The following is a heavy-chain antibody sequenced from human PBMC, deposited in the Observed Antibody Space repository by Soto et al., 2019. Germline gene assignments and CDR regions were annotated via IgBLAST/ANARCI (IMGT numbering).Heavy chain of an antibody. D-gene: IGHD1-1*01. J-gene: IGHJ4*02. CDR1: GGTFSSYT. Sequence: GASVKVSCKASGGTFSSYTISWVRQAPGQGLEWMGRIIPILGIANYAQKFQGRVTITADTSTSTAYMELSSLRSEDTAVYYCATRYNWNDAVCYWGQGTLVTVSS. V-gene: IGHV1-69*02. CDR2: IIPILGIA. CDR3: ATRYNWNDAVCY.